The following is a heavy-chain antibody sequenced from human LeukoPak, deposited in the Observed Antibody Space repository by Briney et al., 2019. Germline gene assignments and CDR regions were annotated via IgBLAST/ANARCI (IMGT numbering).Heavy chain of an antibody. CDR2: IIPIFGTA. CDR1: GGTFSSYA. J-gene: IGHJ6*04. V-gene: IGHV1-69*06. CDR3: ARERRYCSSTSCFYYYYGMDV. D-gene: IGHD2-2*01. Sequence: ASVKVSCKASGGTFSSYAISWVRQAPGQGLEWMGGIIPIFGTANYAQKFQGRVTITADKSTSTAYMELSSLRSEDTAVYYCARERRYCSSTSCFYYYYGMDVWGKGTTVTVPS.